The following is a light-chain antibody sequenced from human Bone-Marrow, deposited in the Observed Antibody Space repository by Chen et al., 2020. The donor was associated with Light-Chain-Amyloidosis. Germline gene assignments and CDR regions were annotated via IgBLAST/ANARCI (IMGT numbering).Light chain of an antibody. Sequence: SYVLTQPSSVSVAPGQTATIACGGNNIGSTSVHWYQQTPGQAPLLVVYDDSDRPSGIPERLGGCNCGNTATLNSSRVEDGDEADYYCEVWDRSSDRPGFGGGTKLTVL. CDR2: DDS. CDR3: EVWDRSSDRPG. CDR1: NIGSTS. J-gene: IGLJ3*02. V-gene: IGLV3-21*02.